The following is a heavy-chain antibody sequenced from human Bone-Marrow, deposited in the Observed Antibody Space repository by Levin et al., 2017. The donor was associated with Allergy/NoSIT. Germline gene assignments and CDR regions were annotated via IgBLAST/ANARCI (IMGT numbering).Heavy chain of an antibody. CDR3: TRDAGVPGVPFDP. CDR2: IKEDGSAK. J-gene: IGHJ5*02. D-gene: IGHD6-19*01. CDR1: GFTFRRFW. Sequence: AGGSLRLSCAASGFTFRRFWMSWVRQAPGKGLEWVANIKEDGSAKYYLDSVKGRFTISRDNANNSLYLQMDGLRVDDTAVYYCTRDAGVPGVPFDPWGQGTLVTVSS. V-gene: IGHV3-7*01.